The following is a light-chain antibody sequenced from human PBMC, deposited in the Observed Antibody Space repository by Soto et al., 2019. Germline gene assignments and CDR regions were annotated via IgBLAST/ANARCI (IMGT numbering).Light chain of an antibody. J-gene: IGLJ1*01. CDR1: RGDVGAYNY. CDR3: SSYTGSTDYG. Sequence: QTVLTQPASVSGSPTQSITISCTGTRGDVGAYNYVSWYQQPAGKAPKLIIHAVTNRPSGVSHRFSASKSGNTASRTISGLQAEDEADYCRSSYTGSTDYGFGTGTKVTVL. CDR2: AVT. V-gene: IGLV2-14*01.